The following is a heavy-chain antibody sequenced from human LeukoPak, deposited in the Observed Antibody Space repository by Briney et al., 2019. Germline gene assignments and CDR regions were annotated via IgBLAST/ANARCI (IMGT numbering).Heavy chain of an antibody. CDR1: GYTFTSYY. CDR2: INPSAGST. V-gene: IGHV1-46*01. D-gene: IGHD4-17*01. J-gene: IGHJ6*02. CDR3: ASCLRWSNGMDV. Sequence: ASVKVSCKASGYTFTSYYMHWVRQAPGQGLEWMGIINPSAGSTSYAQKFQGRVTMTRDTSTSTVYTELSSLRSEDTAVYYCASCLRWSNGMDVWGQGTTVTVSS.